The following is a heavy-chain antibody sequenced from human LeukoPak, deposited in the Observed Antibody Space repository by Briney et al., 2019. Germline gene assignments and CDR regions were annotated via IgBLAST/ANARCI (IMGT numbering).Heavy chain of an antibody. V-gene: IGHV3-30-3*01. CDR2: ISYDGSNK. CDR1: GFTFSSYA. Sequence: PGRSLRLSCAASGFTFSSYAMHWVRQAPGKGLEWVAVISYDGSNKYYADSVEGRFTISRDNSKNTLYLQMNSLRAEDTAVYYCARSGSSWYLDYYFDYWGQGTLVTVSS. CDR3: ARSGSSWYLDYYFDY. D-gene: IGHD6-13*01. J-gene: IGHJ4*02.